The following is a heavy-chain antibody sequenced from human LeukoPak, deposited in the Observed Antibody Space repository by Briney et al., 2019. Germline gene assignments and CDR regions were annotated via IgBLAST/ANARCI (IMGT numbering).Heavy chain of an antibody. Sequence: SSETLSLTCAVYGGSFSGYYWSWIRQPPGKGLEWIGEINHSGSTNYNPSLKSRVTISVDTSKNQFSLKLSSVTAADTAVYYCASPPPRGLFHTHTWGQGTLVTVSS. CDR2: INHSGST. CDR3: ASPPPRGLFHTHT. V-gene: IGHV4-34*01. CDR1: GGSFSGYY. D-gene: IGHD3-22*01. J-gene: IGHJ5*02.